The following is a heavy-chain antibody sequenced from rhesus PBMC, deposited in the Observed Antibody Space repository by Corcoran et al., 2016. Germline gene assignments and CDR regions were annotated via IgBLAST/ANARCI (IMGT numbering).Heavy chain of an antibody. CDR3: ARDVGNLGLDS. CDR1: GASINSHW. V-gene: IGHV4-80*01. D-gene: IGHD1-44*01. Sequence: QLHLSGPGLVKPSETLSLTCSVSGASINSHWWTWVRQPPGKALGWIGEMDGYRGTNNSNPSLESRIAFSKDASKSQFSLRFNSVTAADTAVYFCARDVGNLGLDSWGQGVVVTVSS. J-gene: IGHJ6*01. CDR2: MDGYRGTN.